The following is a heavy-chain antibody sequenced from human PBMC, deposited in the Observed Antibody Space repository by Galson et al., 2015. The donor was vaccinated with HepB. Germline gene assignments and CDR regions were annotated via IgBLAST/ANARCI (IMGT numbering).Heavy chain of an antibody. V-gene: IGHV5-51*01. D-gene: IGHD3-9*01. J-gene: IGHJ6*02. CDR2: IYPRDSDT. CDR1: GYSFTTSW. CDR3: ATYSLGLLTGSIPKEYAMDV. Sequence: QSGAEVKKPGESLKISCKGSGYSFTTSWIGWVRQMPGKGLEWMGIIYPRDSDTRYSPSLQGHVTISADKSISTAYLQWSSLEASDTAMYYCATYSLGLLTGSIPKEYAMDVWGQGTAVTVSS.